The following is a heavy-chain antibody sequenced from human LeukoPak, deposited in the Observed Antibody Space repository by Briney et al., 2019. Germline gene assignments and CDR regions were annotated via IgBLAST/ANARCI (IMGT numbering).Heavy chain of an antibody. D-gene: IGHD3-10*01. V-gene: IGHV3-7*01. J-gene: IGHJ4*02. CDR1: GFTFSSYW. CDR3: ARDRRYYYGSGSYLDY. Sequence: GGSLRLSCAASGFTFSSYWMSWVRQAPGKGLEWVANIKQDGSEKYYVDSVKGRFTISRDNAKNSLYLQMNSLRAEDTAVYYCARDRRYYYGSGSYLDYWGQGTLVTVSS. CDR2: IKQDGSEK.